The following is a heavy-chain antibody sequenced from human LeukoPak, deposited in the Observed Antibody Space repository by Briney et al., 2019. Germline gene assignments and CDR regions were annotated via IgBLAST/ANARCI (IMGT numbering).Heavy chain of an antibody. V-gene: IGHV3-66*01. Sequence: GGSLRLSCAASGFTVSSNYMSWVRQAPGKGLEWVSVIYSGGSTYYADSVKGRFTISRDNSKNTLYLQMNSLRAEDTAVYYCAREYYCSCGSCYYFDYWGQGTLVTVSS. D-gene: IGHD2-15*01. J-gene: IGHJ4*02. CDR3: AREYYCSCGSCYYFDY. CDR2: IYSGGST. CDR1: GFTVSSNY.